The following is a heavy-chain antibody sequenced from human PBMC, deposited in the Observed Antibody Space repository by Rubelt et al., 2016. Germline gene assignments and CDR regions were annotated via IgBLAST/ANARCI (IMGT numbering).Heavy chain of an antibody. D-gene: IGHD3-16*01. V-gene: IGHV3-7*01. CDR3: GRDGGGIDY. J-gene: IGHJ4*02. Sequence: GTGLEWVANIKEDGSDKHYVDSVKGRFTISRDNAKNTLYLQMNSLRAEDTAVYYCGRDGGGIDYWGQGTLVTVSS. CDR2: IKEDGSDK.